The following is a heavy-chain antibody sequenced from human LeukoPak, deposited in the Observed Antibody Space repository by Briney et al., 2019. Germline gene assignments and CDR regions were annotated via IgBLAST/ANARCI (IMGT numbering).Heavy chain of an antibody. CDR1: GYTFTKYA. D-gene: IGHD2-15*01. Sequence: ASVEVSCKASGYTFTKYAMNWVRQAPGQGLEWMGWITTDTGNPTYAQGFTGRFVFSLDTSVTTAYLQITSLEAEDTAMYYCAGAARYCSGDSCFSPRTFDIWGQGTMVTVS. V-gene: IGHV7-4-1*02. J-gene: IGHJ3*02. CDR2: ITTDTGNP. CDR3: AGAARYCSGDSCFSPRTFDI.